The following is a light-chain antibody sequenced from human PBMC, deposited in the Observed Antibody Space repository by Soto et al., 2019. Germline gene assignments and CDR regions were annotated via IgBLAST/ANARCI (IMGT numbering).Light chain of an antibody. CDR3: QQSDSLPIT. CDR2: DAS. V-gene: IGKV1-33*01. CDR1: QDISNY. Sequence: DIQMTQSPSSLSASVGDRVTITCRASQDISNYLHWYQRRPGKAHKLLIYDASNLERGVPSRFSGTRSGTHFTFAITSLQPEAVATYYCQQSDSLPITFGHGTRLEI. J-gene: IGKJ5*01.